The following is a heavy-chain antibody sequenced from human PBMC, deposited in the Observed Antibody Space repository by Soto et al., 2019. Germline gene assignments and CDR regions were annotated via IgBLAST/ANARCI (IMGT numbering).Heavy chain of an antibody. V-gene: IGHV3-7*01. Sequence: EVQLVESGGGLVQPGVSLRLSCAASGFTFSSDWMTWVRQAPGKGLEWVANIKQAGSKEYYVDSVKGRLTTSRDNAINSLYLQTNSLRAEDTVVYYCAKRVWYFDLWGRGTLVTVSS. CDR3: AKRVWYFDL. CDR2: IKQAGSKE. CDR1: GFTFSSDW. J-gene: IGHJ2*01.